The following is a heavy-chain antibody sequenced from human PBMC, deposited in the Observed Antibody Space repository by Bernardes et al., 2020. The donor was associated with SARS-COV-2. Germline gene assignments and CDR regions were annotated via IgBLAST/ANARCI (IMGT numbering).Heavy chain of an antibody. J-gene: IGHJ3*02. CDR1: GYTFTDYY. CDR3: ARVQLLPNDVFDI. D-gene: IGHD2-2*01. Sequence: ASVKVSCKASGYTFTDYYMHWVRRAPGQGLEWMGRINPKTGGTNYAQKLQGRVTMTRDTSISTAYMDLSGLRSDDTALYYCARVQLLPNDVFDIWGQGTVVTVSP. V-gene: IGHV1-2*06. CDR2: INPKTGGT.